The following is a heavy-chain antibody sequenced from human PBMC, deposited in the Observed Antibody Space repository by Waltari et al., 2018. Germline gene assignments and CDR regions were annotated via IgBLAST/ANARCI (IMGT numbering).Heavy chain of an antibody. Sequence: QVQLQQWGARLLKPSETLSLTCAVSGGSFRGHYWAWCRQAPGKGLEWIGESKHRGNINHNPSLKSRVTISVDTSKSQFSLSLNSVTAADTAVYYCARNSRDGYRLPGIIAYWGQGSLVTVSS. CDR3: ARNSRDGYRLPGIIAY. V-gene: IGHV4-34*02. D-gene: IGHD2-21*01. CDR2: SKHRGNI. CDR1: GGSFRGHY. J-gene: IGHJ4*02.